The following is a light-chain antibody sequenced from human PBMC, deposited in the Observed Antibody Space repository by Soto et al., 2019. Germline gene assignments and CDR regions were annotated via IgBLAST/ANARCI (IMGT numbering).Light chain of an antibody. CDR3: HQYLNSLPST. J-gene: IGKJ1*01. Sequence: EIVMTQSPATLSVSPGERATLSCRASQSVSSNLAWYQQKPGQAPRLLIYGASTRATGIPARFSGSGSGTEFTLTISSLQSEDFELYDDHQYLNSLPSTFGQGTRVEIK. V-gene: IGKV3-15*01. CDR2: GAS. CDR1: QSVSSN.